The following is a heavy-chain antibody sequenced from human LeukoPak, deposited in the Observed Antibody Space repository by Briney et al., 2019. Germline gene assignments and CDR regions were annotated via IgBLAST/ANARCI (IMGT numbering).Heavy chain of an antibody. Sequence: GGSLRLSCAASGFTFSASWMSWVRQAPGKGLEWVANIKQDGTEQYTADSLKGRFTISRDNAKRLLLLQMNSLRAEDTAVYYCARVGPPYYYYYMDVWGNGTTVTVSS. V-gene: IGHV3-7*01. CDR2: IKQDGTEQ. CDR3: ARVGPPYYYYYMDV. J-gene: IGHJ6*03. CDR1: GFTFSASW.